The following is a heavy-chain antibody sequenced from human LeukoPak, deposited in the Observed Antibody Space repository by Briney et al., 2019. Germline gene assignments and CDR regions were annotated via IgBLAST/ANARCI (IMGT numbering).Heavy chain of an antibody. D-gene: IGHD4-17*01. J-gene: IGHJ4*02. Sequence: PSETLSLTCAVYGGSFSGYYWSWIRQPPGKGLEWIGEINHSGSTYYNPSLKSRVTISVDTSKNHFSLKLSSVTAADTAVYYCASPLFGDYVRYWGQGTLATVSS. CDR1: GGSFSGYY. CDR3: ASPLFGDYVRY. CDR2: INHSGST. V-gene: IGHV4-34*01.